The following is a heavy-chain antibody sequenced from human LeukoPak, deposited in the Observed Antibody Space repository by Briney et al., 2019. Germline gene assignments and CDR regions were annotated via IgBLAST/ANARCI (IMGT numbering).Heavy chain of an antibody. D-gene: IGHD2-21*02. V-gene: IGHV1-18*01. Sequence: ASVKVSCKASGYTFTNYGINWVRQAPGQGLEWMGWISAYNGNTNYAQKLQGRVTMTTDTSTSTAYMELRSLRSDDTAVYYCARVPAYCGGDCYFDYWGQGTLVTVSS. CDR1: GYTFTNYG. J-gene: IGHJ4*02. CDR3: ARVPAYCGGDCYFDY. CDR2: ISAYNGNT.